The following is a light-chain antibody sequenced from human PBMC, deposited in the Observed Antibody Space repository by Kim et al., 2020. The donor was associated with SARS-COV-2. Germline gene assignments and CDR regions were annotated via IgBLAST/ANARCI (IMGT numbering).Light chain of an antibody. Sequence: SYELTQPPSLSVSPGQTASITCSGDKLGDKYACWHQQKPGQSPVLVIYQDSKRPSGIPERFSGSNSGNTATLTISGTQAMDEADYYCQAWDSSTVVFGGGTQLTVL. CDR2: QDS. J-gene: IGLJ2*01. CDR3: QAWDSSTVV. CDR1: KLGDKY. V-gene: IGLV3-1*01.